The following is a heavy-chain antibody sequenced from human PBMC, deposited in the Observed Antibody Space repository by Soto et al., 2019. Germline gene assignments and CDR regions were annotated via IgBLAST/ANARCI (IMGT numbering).Heavy chain of an antibody. D-gene: IGHD6-19*01. CDR2: IYYSGST. Sequence: SETLSLTCTVSGGSISSSSYYWGWIRQPPGKGLEWIGSIYYSGSTYYNPSLKSRVTISVDTSKNQFSLKLSSVTAADTAVYYCASYVAVAGLNWFDPWGQGTLVTVSS. CDR3: ASYVAVAGLNWFDP. CDR1: GGSISSSSYY. J-gene: IGHJ5*02. V-gene: IGHV4-39*01.